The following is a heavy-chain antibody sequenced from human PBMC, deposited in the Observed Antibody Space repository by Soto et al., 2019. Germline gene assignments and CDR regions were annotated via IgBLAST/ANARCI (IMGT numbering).Heavy chain of an antibody. J-gene: IGHJ4*02. CDR1: GFTFSSYS. D-gene: IGHD5-12*01. CDR2: ISSSSSYI. V-gene: IGHV3-21*01. CDR3: ARDFKWLRVFDY. Sequence: EVQLVESGGGLVKPGGSLRLSCAASGFTFSSYSMNLVRQAPGKGLEWVSYISSSSSYIYYADSVKGRFTISRDNAKNSLYLQMNSLRAEDTAVYYCARDFKWLRVFDYWGQGTLVTVSS.